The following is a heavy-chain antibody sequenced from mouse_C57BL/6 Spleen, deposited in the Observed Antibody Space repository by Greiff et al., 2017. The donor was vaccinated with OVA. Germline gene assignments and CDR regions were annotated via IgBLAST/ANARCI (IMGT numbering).Heavy chain of an antibody. CDR2: IYWGDDN. Sequence: QVQLKESGPGILQSSQTLSLTCSFSGFSLSTSGMGVSWIRQPSGKGLEWLAHIYWGDDNRYNPSLKSRLTLSKDTSRNQVFLKITSVETADNATYDCAGRKIYDGYYEALDDWGQGTSVTVSS. CDR3: AGRKIYDGYYEALDD. J-gene: IGHJ4*01. V-gene: IGHV8-12*01. D-gene: IGHD2-3*01. CDR1: GFSLSTSGMG.